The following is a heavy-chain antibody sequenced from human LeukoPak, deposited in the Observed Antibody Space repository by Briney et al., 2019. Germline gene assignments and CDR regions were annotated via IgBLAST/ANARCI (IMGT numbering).Heavy chain of an antibody. CDR3: ARARTGTTFWPDY. Sequence: RASVKVSCKASGGTFSNYPITWVRQAPGQGLEWMGGIIPIFGTANYAQKFQGRVTITADESTSTAYMELSSLRSEDTAVYYCARARTGTTFWPDYWGQGTLVTVSS. D-gene: IGHD1-7*01. CDR1: GGTFSNYP. J-gene: IGHJ4*02. CDR2: IIPIFGTA. V-gene: IGHV1-69*13.